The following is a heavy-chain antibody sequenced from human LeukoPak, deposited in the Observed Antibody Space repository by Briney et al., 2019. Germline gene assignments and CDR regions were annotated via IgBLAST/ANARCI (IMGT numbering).Heavy chain of an antibody. V-gene: IGHV1-69*01. J-gene: IGHJ4*02. D-gene: IGHD3-10*01. CDR2: IIPIFGTA. CDR3: ARGDSGNYFDY. Sequence: GASVKVSCKAPGGTFSSYAISWVRQAPGQGLEWMGGIIPIFGTANYAQKFQGRVTITADESTSTAYMELSSLRSEDTAVYYCARGDSGNYFDYWGQGTLVTVSS. CDR1: GGTFSSYA.